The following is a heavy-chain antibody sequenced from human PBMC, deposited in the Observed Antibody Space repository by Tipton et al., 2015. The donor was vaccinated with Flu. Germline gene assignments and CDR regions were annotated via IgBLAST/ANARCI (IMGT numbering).Heavy chain of an antibody. V-gene: IGHV3-48*03. J-gene: IGHJ4*02. D-gene: IGHD3-22*01. Sequence: SLRLSCAASGFTFSSYEMNWVRQAPGKGLEWVSYISSSGSTIYYADSVKGRFTISRDNAKNSLYLQMNSLRAEDTAVYYCARGPSPPMIVVPIVGYFDYWGQGTLVTVSS. CDR1: GFTFSSYE. CDR3: ARGPSPPMIVVPIVGYFDY. CDR2: ISSSGSTI.